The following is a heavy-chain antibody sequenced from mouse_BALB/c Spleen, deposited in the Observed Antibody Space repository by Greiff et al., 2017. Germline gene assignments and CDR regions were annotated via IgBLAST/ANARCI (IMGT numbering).Heavy chain of an antibody. CDR2: ISYSGST. CDR1: GDSITSGY. D-gene: IGHD1-1*01. Sequence: EVQLQESGPSLVKPSQTLSLTCSVTGDSITSGYWNWIRKFPGNKLEYMGYISYSGSTYYNPSLKSRISITRDTSKNQYYLQLNSVTTEDTATYYCARYYYGSRDYAMDYWGQGTSVTVSS. V-gene: IGHV3-8*02. J-gene: IGHJ4*01. CDR3: ARYYYGSRDYAMDY.